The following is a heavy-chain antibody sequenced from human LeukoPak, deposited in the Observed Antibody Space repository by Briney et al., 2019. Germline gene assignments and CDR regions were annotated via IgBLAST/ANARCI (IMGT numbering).Heavy chain of an antibody. Sequence: PSETLSLTCTVSGGSISSGGYYWSWIRQPPGKGLEWIGYIYHSGSTYYNPSLKSRVTISVDTSKNQFSLKLSSVTAADTAVYYCARDNGGSGRYNWFDPWGQGTLVTVSS. CDR1: GGSISSGGYY. CDR2: IYHSGST. D-gene: IGHD3-10*01. J-gene: IGHJ5*02. CDR3: ARDNGGSGRYNWFDP. V-gene: IGHV4-30-2*01.